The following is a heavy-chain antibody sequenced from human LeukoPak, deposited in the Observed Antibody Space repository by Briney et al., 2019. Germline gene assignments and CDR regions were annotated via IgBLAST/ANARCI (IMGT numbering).Heavy chain of an antibody. CDR3: ARDQDSSGWYYDY. D-gene: IGHD6-19*01. Sequence: PSETLSLTCTVSGGSISSYYWSWIRQPPGKGLGWIGYIYYSGSTNYNPSLKSRVTISVDTSKNQFSLKLSSVTAADTAVYYCARDQDSSGWYYDYWGQGTLVTVSS. CDR2: IYYSGST. J-gene: IGHJ4*02. V-gene: IGHV4-59*01. CDR1: GGSISSYY.